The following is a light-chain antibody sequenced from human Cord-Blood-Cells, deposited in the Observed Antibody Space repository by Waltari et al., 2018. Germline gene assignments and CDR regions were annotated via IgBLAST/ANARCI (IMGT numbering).Light chain of an antibody. CDR3: SSYTSSSTLYV. V-gene: IGLV2-14*01. CDR1: SSDVGGYNY. CDR2: EVS. J-gene: IGLJ1*01. Sequence: QSALTQPASMSGSPGQSITISCIGTSSDVGGYNYVSWYQQHPGKAPKLMIYEVSNRPSGVSNRFSGSKSGNTASLTISGLQAEDEADYYCSSYTSSSTLYVFGTGTKVTVL.